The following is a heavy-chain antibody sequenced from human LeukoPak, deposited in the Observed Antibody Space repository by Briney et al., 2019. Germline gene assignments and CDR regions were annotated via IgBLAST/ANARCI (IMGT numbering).Heavy chain of an antibody. D-gene: IGHD5-24*01. J-gene: IGHJ4*02. Sequence: SETLSLTCPVSGYSISSGYYWGWIRQPPGKGLEWIGSIYHSGSTYYNPSLKSRVTISVDTSKNQFSLKLSSVTATDTAVYYCARVRWDGYNPSYWGQGTLVTVSS. V-gene: IGHV4-38-2*02. CDR2: IYHSGST. CDR3: ARVRWDGYNPSY. CDR1: GYSISSGYY.